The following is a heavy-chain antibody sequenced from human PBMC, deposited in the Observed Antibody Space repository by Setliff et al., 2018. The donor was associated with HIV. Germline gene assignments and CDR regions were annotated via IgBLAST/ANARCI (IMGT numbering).Heavy chain of an antibody. J-gene: IGHJ4*02. D-gene: IGHD2-15*01. Sequence: SETLSLTCDVSDDSFSNYDWTWIRQPPGKALQWIGYISSSGTTNYNPPLRSRVTISIETSNTRFFLWLRSVTAADTATYFCARLGRAIDDGGSSLRLDFWGQGMLVTVSS. CDR3: ARLGRAIDDGGSSLRLDF. V-gene: IGHV4-4*09. CDR2: ISSSGTT. CDR1: DDSFSNYD.